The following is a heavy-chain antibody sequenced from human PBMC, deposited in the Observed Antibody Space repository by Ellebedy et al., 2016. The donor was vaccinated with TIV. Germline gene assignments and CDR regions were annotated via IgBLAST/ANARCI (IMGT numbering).Heavy chain of an antibody. CDR1: GSTFRNAW. CDR2: SISEADGGAT. V-gene: IGHV3-15*01. J-gene: IGHJ4*02. CDR3: AWFTEFAPDY. D-gene: IGHD3-10*01. Sequence: GESLKISXAASGSTFRNAWMNWVHQAPGKGLEWVGRSISEADGGATRYAPPVKGRFTISRDDSKNTLYLQMNSLKSEDTATYYCAWFTEFAPDYWGQGVPVTVSS.